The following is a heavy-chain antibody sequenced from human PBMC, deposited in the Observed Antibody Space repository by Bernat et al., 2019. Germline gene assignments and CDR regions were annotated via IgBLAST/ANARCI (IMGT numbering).Heavy chain of an antibody. CDR2: ISYDGSNK. CDR3: ARAYYYDSGSYYSAFDY. CDR1: GFTFGSYA. Sequence: QVQLVESGGGVVQPGRSLRLSCAASGFTFGSYAIHWVRQAPGKGLDWVAVISYDGSNKYYADSVKGRFTISRDNSKNTLYLQMNSLRAEDTAVYYCARAYYYDSGSYYSAFDYWGQGTLVTVSS. D-gene: IGHD3-10*01. J-gene: IGHJ4*02. V-gene: IGHV3-30-3*01.